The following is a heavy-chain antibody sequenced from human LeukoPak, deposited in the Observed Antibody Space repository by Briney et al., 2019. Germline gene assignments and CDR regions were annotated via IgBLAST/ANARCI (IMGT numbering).Heavy chain of an antibody. V-gene: IGHV4-59*01. CDR3: ARAGRGVQGVTIDY. J-gene: IGHJ4*02. CDR2: IYYSGST. CDR1: GGSISSYY. D-gene: IGHD3-10*01. Sequence: SETLSLTCTVSGGSISSYYWSWIRQPPGKGLEWIGYIYYSGSTNYNPSLKSRVTISVDTSKNQFSLKLSSVTAADTAVYYCARAGRGVQGVTIDYWGQGTLVTVSS.